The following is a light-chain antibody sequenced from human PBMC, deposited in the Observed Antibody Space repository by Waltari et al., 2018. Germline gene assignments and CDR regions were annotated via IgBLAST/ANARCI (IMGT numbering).Light chain of an antibody. CDR1: QSLVHRDGNNY. CDR2: KAS. V-gene: IGKV2-30*02. J-gene: IGKJ1*01. Sequence: DVVITQSPLSLPVTLGQPAPISCRSSQSLVHRDGNNYLNWFQQTPGQSPRRLIYKASNRDAGVPDRFSGSGSGTDFTLKISSVEAEDVGVYYCMQYTHWPLTFGQGTKVEIK. CDR3: MQYTHWPLT.